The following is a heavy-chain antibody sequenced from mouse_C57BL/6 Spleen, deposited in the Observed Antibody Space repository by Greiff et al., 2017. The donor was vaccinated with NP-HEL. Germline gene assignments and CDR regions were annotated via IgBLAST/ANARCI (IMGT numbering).Heavy chain of an antibody. D-gene: IGHD1-1*01. J-gene: IGHJ4*01. V-gene: IGHV1-76*01. CDR2: IYPGSGNT. CDR1: GYTFTDYY. Sequence: QVQLQQSGAELVRPGASVKLSCKASGYTFTDYYINWVKQRPGQGLEWIARIYPGSGNTYYNEKFKGKATLTAEKSSSTAYMQLSSLTSEDSAVYFCARWYGSSYECYAMDYWGQGTSVTVSS. CDR3: ARWYGSSYECYAMDY.